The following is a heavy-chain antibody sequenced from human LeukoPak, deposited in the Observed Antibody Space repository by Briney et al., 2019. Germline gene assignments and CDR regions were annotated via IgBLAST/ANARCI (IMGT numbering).Heavy chain of an antibody. CDR3: AGSSSGWFPFYNWFDP. J-gene: IGHJ5*02. CDR1: GGSISSYY. V-gene: IGHV4-59*01. D-gene: IGHD6-19*01. CDR2: IYYSGST. Sequence: SETLSLTCTVSGGSISSYYWSWIRQPPGKGLEWIGYIYYSGSTNYNPSLKCRVTISVDTSKNQFSLKLSSVTAADTAVYYCAGSSSGWFPFYNWFDPWGQGTLVTVSS.